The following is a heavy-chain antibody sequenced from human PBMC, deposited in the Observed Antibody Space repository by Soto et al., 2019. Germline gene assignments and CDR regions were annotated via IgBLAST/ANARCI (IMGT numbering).Heavy chain of an antibody. CDR3: ARMVGVDISP. V-gene: IGHV4-30-2*01. J-gene: IGHJ5*02. CDR2: IYPGGNT. D-gene: IGHD5-12*01. Sequence: SATLSLTCSFSGGSIISGHYPWTWIRQPPGKGLEWIGYIYPGGNTYYSPSLKSRVTIALDTSKSLVSLRLNSVTAADTAVDYCARMVGVDISPWCQGTLLTVS. CDR1: GGSIISGHYP.